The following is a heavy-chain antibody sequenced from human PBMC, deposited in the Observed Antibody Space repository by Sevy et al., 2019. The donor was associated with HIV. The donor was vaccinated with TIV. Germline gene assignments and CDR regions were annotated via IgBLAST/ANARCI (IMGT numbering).Heavy chain of an antibody. CDR1: GFTFSTSW. CDR3: AKEGGYCSAGSCSCFDP. CDR2: IKQEGSEK. D-gene: IGHD2-15*01. Sequence: GGSLRLSCAGAGFTFSTSWMTWVRQAPGKGREWVANIKQEGSEKSYVDSVKGRFTISRDNAKNSLYLQMNSLRAEDTAVYYCAKEGGYCSAGSCSCFDPWGQGTLVTVSS. J-gene: IGHJ5*02. V-gene: IGHV3-7*01.